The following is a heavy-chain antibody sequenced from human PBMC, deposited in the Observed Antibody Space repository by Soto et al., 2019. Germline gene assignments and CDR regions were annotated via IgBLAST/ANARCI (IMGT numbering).Heavy chain of an antibody. Sequence: LSLTCTVSGDSIRSYYWTWIRQPPGKGLELIGYIYYSGSTRYNPSLKSRVTISVDMSKNQFSLKLSSVIAADTAIYYCARAYGGFDNGLDVWGQGTAVTVSS. CDR3: ARAYGGFDNGLDV. V-gene: IGHV4-59*01. J-gene: IGHJ6*02. CDR1: GDSIRSYY. CDR2: IYYSGST. D-gene: IGHD5-12*01.